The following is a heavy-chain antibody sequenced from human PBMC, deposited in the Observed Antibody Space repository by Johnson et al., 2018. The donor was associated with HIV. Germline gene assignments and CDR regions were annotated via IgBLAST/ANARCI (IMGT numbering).Heavy chain of an antibody. CDR1: GFTFSSYG. V-gene: IGHV3-33*06. Sequence: QVQLVESGGGVVQPGRSLRLSCAASGFTFSSYGVHWVRQAPGKGLEWVAVIWYDGSNKYYADSVKGRLTISRDNSKNTLYLQMNSLRAEDTAVYYCVKEASRGTVTQAPDAFDIWGQGTVVTVSS. CDR2: IWYDGSNK. J-gene: IGHJ3*02. D-gene: IGHD4-17*01. CDR3: VKEASRGTVTQAPDAFDI.